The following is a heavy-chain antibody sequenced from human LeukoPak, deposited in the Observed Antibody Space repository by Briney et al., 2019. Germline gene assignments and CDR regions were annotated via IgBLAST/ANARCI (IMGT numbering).Heavy chain of an antibody. CDR3: ARAGQRVVAAIWFDP. D-gene: IGHD2-15*01. CDR2: INHSGST. J-gene: IGHJ5*02. CDR1: GGSFSGYY. V-gene: IGHV4-34*01. Sequence: SETLSLTCAVYGGSFSGYYWSWIRQPPGKGLEWIGEINHSGSTNYNPSLKSRVTISVDTSKNQFSLKLSSVTAADTAVYYCARAGQRVVAAIWFDPWGQGTLVTVSS.